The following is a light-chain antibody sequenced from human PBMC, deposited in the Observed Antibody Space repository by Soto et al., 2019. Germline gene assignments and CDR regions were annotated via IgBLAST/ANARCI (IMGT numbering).Light chain of an antibody. CDR3: QQSYRAPYT. Sequence: IQLTQSPSSLSTSVGDSVTITCRASQSISNFLNWYQHKPGKAPDLLIYPASTLFSGVPSRFRGSGSGTDFTLTITSLQPEDFATYYCQQSYRAPYTFGQGTKVDIK. CDR1: QSISNF. CDR2: PAS. J-gene: IGKJ2*01. V-gene: IGKV1-39*01.